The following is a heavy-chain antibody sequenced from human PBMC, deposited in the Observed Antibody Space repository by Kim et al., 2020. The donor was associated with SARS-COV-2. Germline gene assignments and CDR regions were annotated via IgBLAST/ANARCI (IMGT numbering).Heavy chain of an antibody. D-gene: IGHD6-19*01. CDR2: ISRIGGNT. J-gene: IGHJ4*02. CDR3: AKAGPGGHNSFDY. Sequence: GGSLRLSCAASGFTFSSDAMSWVRQAPGKGLELVSGISRIGGNTYYADSVKGRFTISRDTSTNILSLQMNSLIAEDTAVYYCAKAGPGGHNSFDYWGQGTLVTVSS. CDR1: GFTFSSDA. V-gene: IGHV3-23*01.